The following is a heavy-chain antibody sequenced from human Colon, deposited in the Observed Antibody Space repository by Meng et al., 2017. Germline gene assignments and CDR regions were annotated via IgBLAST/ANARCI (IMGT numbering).Heavy chain of an antibody. CDR1: GDSISTYY. Sequence: ESLKISCSVSGDSISTYYWTWIRQPPGKGLEWIGHIYFSGNTNYNPSLKSRVTMSVDTSKNRFSLKLTSVTAADSAVYYCARGPTTMAHDFDYWGQGTLVTVSS. CDR2: IYFSGNT. CDR3: ARGPTTMAHDFDY. J-gene: IGHJ4*02. D-gene: IGHD4-11*01. V-gene: IGHV4-59*01.